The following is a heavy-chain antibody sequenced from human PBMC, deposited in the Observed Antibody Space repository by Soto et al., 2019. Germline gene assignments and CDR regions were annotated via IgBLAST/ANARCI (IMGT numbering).Heavy chain of an antibody. CDR2: IHYIGST. Sequence: SETLSLTCSVSGASISSGDYYWSWIRQAPGKGLEWIGHIHYIGSTHYKASLKSRVTISVDTSKTQFSLNLTSVTAADTDMYYCDTMGFNYGIVGLWGEGTKVTVPS. J-gene: IGHJ4*02. V-gene: IGHV4-30-4*01. CDR1: GASISSGDYY. D-gene: IGHD3-10*01. CDR3: DTMGFNYGIVGL.